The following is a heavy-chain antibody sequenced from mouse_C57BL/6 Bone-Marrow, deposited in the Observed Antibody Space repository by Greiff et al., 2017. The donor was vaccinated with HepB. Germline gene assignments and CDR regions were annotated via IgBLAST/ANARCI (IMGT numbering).Heavy chain of an antibody. Sequence: EVHLVESGGDLVKPGGSLKLSCAASGFTFSSYGMSWVRQTPDKRLEWVATISSGGSYTYYPDSVKGRFTISRDNAKNTLYLQMSSLKSEDTAMYYCARHYYGRSWFAYWGQGTLVTVSA. V-gene: IGHV5-6*01. J-gene: IGHJ3*01. CDR3: ARHYYGRSWFAY. D-gene: IGHD1-1*01. CDR1: GFTFSSYG. CDR2: ISSGGSYT.